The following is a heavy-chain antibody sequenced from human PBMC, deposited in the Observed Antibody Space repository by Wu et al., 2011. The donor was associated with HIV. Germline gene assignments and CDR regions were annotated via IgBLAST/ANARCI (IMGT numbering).Heavy chain of an antibody. J-gene: IGHJ6*02. CDR2: MESNSGNT. Sequence: KPGASVEGLLQGFWIQLRTYDMNWVRQAIGQGLEWVGWMESNSGNTKYAQKFQGRVTITTNTSISTAYMELSSLRSEDTAVYYCAREGFDWKLSGLRGLDIWGQGTTVTVSS. D-gene: IGHD3-9*01. CDR3: AREGFDWKLSGLRGLDI. V-gene: IGHV1-8*03. CDR1: IQLRTYD.